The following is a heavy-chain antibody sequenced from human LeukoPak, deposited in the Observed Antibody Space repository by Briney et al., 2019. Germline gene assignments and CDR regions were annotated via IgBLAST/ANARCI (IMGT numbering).Heavy chain of an antibody. CDR2: ISSSSSYI. V-gene: IGHV3-21*01. Sequence: GGSLRLSCAASGFTFSSYSMNWVRQAPGKGLEWVSSISSSSSYIYYADSVKGQFTISRDNSKNTLYLQMGSLRAEDMAVYYCARESGQNDYYYYYYMDVWGKGTTVTVSS. CDR3: ARESGQNDYYYYYYMDV. J-gene: IGHJ6*03. CDR1: GFTFSSYS. D-gene: IGHD1-1*01.